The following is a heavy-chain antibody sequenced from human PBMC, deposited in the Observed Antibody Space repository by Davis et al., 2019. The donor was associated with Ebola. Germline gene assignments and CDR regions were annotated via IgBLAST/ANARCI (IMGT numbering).Heavy chain of an antibody. D-gene: IGHD4-23*01. CDR1: GFTFSTYE. J-gene: IGHJ4*02. V-gene: IGHV3-30*03. CDR3: ARENSGFDY. CDR2: ISYDGSNK. Sequence: GESLKISCTASGFTFSTYEMSWVRQAPGKGLEWVAVISYDGSNKYYADSVKGRFTISRDNSKNTLYLQMNSLRAEDTAVYYCARENSGFDYWGQGTLVTVSS.